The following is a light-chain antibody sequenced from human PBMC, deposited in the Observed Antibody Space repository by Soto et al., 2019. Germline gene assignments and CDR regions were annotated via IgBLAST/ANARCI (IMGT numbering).Light chain of an antibody. V-gene: IGLV2-14*01. Sequence: QSALAQPASVSGSLGQSITISCTGTSSDVSAYEYVSWYQQHPGKVPKLLIYEVSDRPPGISDRFSGSKSGNTASLTISRLQSEDEADYYCNSYTAFNTRVFGTGTKVTVL. CDR2: EVS. CDR1: SSDVSAYEY. CDR3: NSYTAFNTRV. J-gene: IGLJ1*01.